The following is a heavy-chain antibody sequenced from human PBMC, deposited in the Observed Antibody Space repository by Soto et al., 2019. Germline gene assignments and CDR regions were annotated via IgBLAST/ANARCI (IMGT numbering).Heavy chain of an antibody. CDR2: INTDGSTT. CDR1: GFTFSSNW. V-gene: IGHV3-74*01. D-gene: IGHD3-10*01. CDR3: ARSGGSGIGGLDP. J-gene: IGHJ5*02. Sequence: EVQLVESGGDLVQPGGSLRLSCAASGFTFSSNWMHWVRQAPGKGLVWVSRINTDGSTTNYADSVKGQFTISRDNAKNTLYLQINSLRAEDTAVYYCARSGGSGIGGLDPWGQVTLVSVSS.